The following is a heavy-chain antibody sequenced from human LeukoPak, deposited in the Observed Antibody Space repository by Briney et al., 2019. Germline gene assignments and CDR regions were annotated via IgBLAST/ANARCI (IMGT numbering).Heavy chain of an antibody. J-gene: IGHJ4*02. V-gene: IGHV3-23*01. CDR2: IRLSDTNT. Sequence: HPGGSLRLSCAASGFTFSAYAMTRVRQAPGKGLEWVSTIRLSDTNTYYADSVKGRFTISRDNSKKTLYLQMNSLRAEDTATYYCAKDQGSGYTNYGDYWGQGTLVTVSS. CDR1: GFTFSAYA. D-gene: IGHD5-12*01. CDR3: AKDQGSGYTNYGDY.